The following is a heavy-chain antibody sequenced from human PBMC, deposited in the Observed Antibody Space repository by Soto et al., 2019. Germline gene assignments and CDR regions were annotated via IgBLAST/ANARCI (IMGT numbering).Heavy chain of an antibody. Sequence: EVQLVESGGGLVKPGGSLRLSCVASGFTFSNAWMSWVRQAPGKGLELVGRIKTKADGGTTDHAAPVEGRFTISRDDSKNTLYLQMNSLTTEDTAVYYCTTTRWWSYAFDIWGQGTMVTVSS. CDR2: IKTKADGGTT. CDR1: GFTFSNAW. J-gene: IGHJ3*02. D-gene: IGHD2-15*01. V-gene: IGHV3-15*01. CDR3: TTTRWWSYAFDI.